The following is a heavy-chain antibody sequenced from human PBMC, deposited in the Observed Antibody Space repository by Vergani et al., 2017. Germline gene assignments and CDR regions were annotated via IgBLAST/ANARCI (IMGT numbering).Heavy chain of an antibody. D-gene: IGHD2-2*01. J-gene: IGHJ4*02. V-gene: IGHV3-21*01. CDR3: ARYCSSTSCYDY. CDR1: GFTFSSYS. Sequence: EVQLVESGGGLVKPGGSLRLSCAASGFTFSSYSMNWVRQAPGKGLEGVSSISSSSSYIYYADSVKGRFTISRDNAKNSLYLQMNSLRAEDTAVYYFARYCSSTSCYDYWGQGTLVTVSS. CDR2: ISSSSSYI.